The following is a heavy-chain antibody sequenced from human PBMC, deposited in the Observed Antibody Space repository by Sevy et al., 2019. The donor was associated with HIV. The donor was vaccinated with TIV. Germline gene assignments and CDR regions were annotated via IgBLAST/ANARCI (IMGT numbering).Heavy chain of an antibody. J-gene: IGHJ6*03. CDR2: IYYSGST. V-gene: IGHV4-59*08. Sequence: SETLSLTCTVSGGSISSYYWSWIRQPPGKGLEWIGYIYYSGSTNYNPSLKSRVTISVDTSKNQFSLKLSSVTAADTAVDYCARGTGYSNYGARVSYYYYYMDVWGKGTTVTVSS. CDR1: GGSISSYY. CDR3: ARGTGYSNYGARVSYYYYYMDV. D-gene: IGHD4-4*01.